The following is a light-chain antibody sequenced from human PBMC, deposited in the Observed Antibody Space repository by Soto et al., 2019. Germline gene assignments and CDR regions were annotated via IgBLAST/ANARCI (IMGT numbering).Light chain of an antibody. CDR1: QSVSSSY. Sequence: EIVLTQSPGTLSLSPGVRVTLSCRASQSVSSSYLAWYQQKPAQAPRLLIYGASNRATGIPDRFSGSGSGTDFTLTISRLEPEDFAVYYCQQYGGSPPYTFGQGTKLEIK. J-gene: IGKJ2*01. V-gene: IGKV3-20*01. CDR3: QQYGGSPPYT. CDR2: GAS.